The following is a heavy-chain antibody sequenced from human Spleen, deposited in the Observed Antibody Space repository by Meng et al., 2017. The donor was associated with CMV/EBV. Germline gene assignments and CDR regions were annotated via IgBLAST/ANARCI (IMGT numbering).Heavy chain of an antibody. D-gene: IGHD3-16*01. V-gene: IGHV4-31*02. J-gene: IGHJ5*02. CDR1: GGSISSGGYY. Sequence: SCTVSGGSISSGGYYWSWIRQHPGKGLEWIGYIYYSGSTYYNPSLKSRVTISVDTSKNQFSLKLSSVTAADTAVYYCARVGGGGGFDPWGQGTLVTVSS. CDR2: IYYSGST. CDR3: ARVGGGGGFDP.